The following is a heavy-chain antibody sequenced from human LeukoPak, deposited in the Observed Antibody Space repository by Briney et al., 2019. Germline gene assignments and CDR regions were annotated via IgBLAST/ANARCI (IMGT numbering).Heavy chain of an antibody. CDR3: AKDPNGDYIGAFDV. D-gene: IGHD4-17*01. J-gene: IGHJ3*01. CDR1: GLTFSNYA. Sequence: GGSLRLSCAASGLTFSNYAMMWLRQAPGKGLEWVSAITGSGGWMLYADSVKGRFTSSRDNSKNTLYLEMSSLRVEDTAVYYCAKDPNGDYIGAFDVWGQGTMVTVSS. V-gene: IGHV3-23*01. CDR2: ITGSGGWM.